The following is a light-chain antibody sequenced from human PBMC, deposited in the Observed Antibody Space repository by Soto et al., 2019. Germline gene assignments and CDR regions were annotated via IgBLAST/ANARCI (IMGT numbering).Light chain of an antibody. V-gene: IGKV3D-15*01. CDR3: QQYNNWPLT. Sequence: ELVLTQSPATLSFSPGERVTHSCTASQSVRSNLAWHQQRPGQAPRLIIYGASTRATGVPARFSGGGSGTEFTLTITSLQSEDFEVYWCQQYNNWPLTFGPGTRLEIK. CDR1: QSVRSN. J-gene: IGKJ5*01. CDR2: GAS.